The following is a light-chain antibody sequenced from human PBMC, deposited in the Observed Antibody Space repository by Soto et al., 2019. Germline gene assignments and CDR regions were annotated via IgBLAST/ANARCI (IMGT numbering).Light chain of an antibody. CDR3: TSYAGSNNLV. CDR1: SSDVGDYDY. Sequence: QSALTQPHSASGSPGQSVTISCTGTSSDVGDYDYVSWYQQHPGKAPKLMIYEVNKRPSGVPDRFSGSKSGNTASLTVSGLQAEDEADYYCTSYAGSNNLVFGGGTKVTVL. J-gene: IGLJ2*01. V-gene: IGLV2-8*01. CDR2: EVN.